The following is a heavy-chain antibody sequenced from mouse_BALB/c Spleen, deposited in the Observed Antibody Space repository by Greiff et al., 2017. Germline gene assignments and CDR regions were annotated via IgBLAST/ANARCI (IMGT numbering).Heavy chain of an antibody. CDR2: ISSGSSTI. CDR3: ARREDYGNRYDGFAY. J-gene: IGHJ3*01. CDR1: GFTFSSFG. Sequence: EVKLVESGGGLVQPGGSLKLSCAASGFTFSSFGMHWVRQAPEKGLEWVAYISSGSSTIYYADTVKGRFTISRDNPKNTLFLQMTSLRSEDTAMYYCARREDYGNRYDGFAYWGQGTLVTVSA. D-gene: IGHD2-14*01. V-gene: IGHV5-17*02.